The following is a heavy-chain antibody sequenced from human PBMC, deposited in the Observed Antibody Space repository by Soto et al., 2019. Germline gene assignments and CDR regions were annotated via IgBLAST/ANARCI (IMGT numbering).Heavy chain of an antibody. CDR1: VFTFSDYY. J-gene: IGHJ1*01. D-gene: IGHD2-15*01. CDR3: ARDSCSGGSCYSAEYFQH. V-gene: IGHV3-11*01. CDR2: ISSSGSTI. Sequence: PWWSLRLSCSASVFTFSDYYMSWIRQAPGKGLEWVSYISSSGSTIYHADSVKGRFTISRDNAKNSLYLQMNSLRAEDTAVYYCARDSCSGGSCYSAEYFQHWGQGTLVTVSS.